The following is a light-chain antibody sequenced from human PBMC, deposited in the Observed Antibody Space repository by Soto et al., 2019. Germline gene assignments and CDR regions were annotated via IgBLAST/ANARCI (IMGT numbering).Light chain of an antibody. CDR3: CSFAGSHTSPA. CDR1: SSDVGGYNF. CDR2: DVS. V-gene: IGLV2-11*01. J-gene: IGLJ1*01. Sequence: QSALAQPRSVSGSPGQSVTISCTGTSSDVGGYNFVSWYQLHPGKAPKLMIYDVSKRPSGVPDRFAGSKSGNTASLTISGLQADDEADYYCCSFAGSHTSPAFGGGTKVTVL.